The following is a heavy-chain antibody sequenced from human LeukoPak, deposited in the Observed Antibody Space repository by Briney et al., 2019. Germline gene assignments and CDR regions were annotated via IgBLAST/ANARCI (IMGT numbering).Heavy chain of an antibody. Sequence: GASVKVCCKASGGTFSSYAISWVRQAPGQGPEWMGGIIPIFGTANYAQKFQGRVTITTDESTSTAYMELSSLRSEDTAVYYCARKRGIAVAGTFRDAFDIWDQGTMVTVSS. V-gene: IGHV1-69*05. D-gene: IGHD6-19*01. CDR3: ARKRGIAVAGTFRDAFDI. J-gene: IGHJ3*02. CDR2: IIPIFGTA. CDR1: GGTFSSYA.